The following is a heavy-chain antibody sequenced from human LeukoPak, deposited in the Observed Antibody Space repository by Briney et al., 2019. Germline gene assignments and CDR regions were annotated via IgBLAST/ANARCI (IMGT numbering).Heavy chain of an antibody. J-gene: IGHJ6*03. D-gene: IGHD2-15*01. Sequence: ASVKVSCKASGGTFSSYAISWVRQAPGQGLEGMGGIIPIFGTANYAQKFQGRVTITADESTSTAYMELSSLRSEDTAVYYCWRVPLLDYYYYMFVWGKGTTVTVSS. CDR3: WRVPLLDYYYYMFV. CDR1: GGTFSSYA. V-gene: IGHV1-69*13. CDR2: IIPIFGTA.